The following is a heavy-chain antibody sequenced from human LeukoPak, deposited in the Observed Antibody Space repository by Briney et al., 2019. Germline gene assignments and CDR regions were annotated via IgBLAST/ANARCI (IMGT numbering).Heavy chain of an antibody. Sequence: PGGSLRLSCAASGFTFSNSAMSWVRRAPGKGLEWVSTLSGSGITTYYADSVKGRFTISRDNSKNTLYLQMNSLRAEDTAVYYCAKGTYSSGWSYFDYWGHGTLVTVSS. D-gene: IGHD6-19*01. V-gene: IGHV3-23*01. CDR3: AKGTYSSGWSYFDY. CDR1: GFTFSNSA. J-gene: IGHJ4*01. CDR2: LSGSGITT.